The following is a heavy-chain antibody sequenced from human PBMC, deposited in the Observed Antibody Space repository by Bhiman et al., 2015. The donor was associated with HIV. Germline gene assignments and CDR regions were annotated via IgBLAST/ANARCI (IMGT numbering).Heavy chain of an antibody. Sequence: QVQLVESGGGVVQPGQSLRLSCAASGFTFSTYAMHWVRQAPGKGLEWVAVISYDGSNKYHAGSVKGRFTISRDNSKNTLFLQMNSLRAEDTAVYYCARNHRSSNWLGIFYYYMDVWGKGTTVTVSS. V-gene: IGHV3-30-3*01. CDR1: GFTFSTYA. J-gene: IGHJ6*03. CDR2: ISYDGSNK. CDR3: ARNHRSSNWLGIFYYYMDV. D-gene: IGHD4-11*01.